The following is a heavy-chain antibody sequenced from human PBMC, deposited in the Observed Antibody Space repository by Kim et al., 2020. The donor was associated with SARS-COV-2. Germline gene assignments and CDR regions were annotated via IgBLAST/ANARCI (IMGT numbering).Heavy chain of an antibody. CDR3: ARGEGYFDL. J-gene: IGHJ2*01. Sequence: GGSLRLSCAATGFAFSNSNMYWVRQTPGKGLEWVSSINSSSTFMYYADSVKGRFTISRDNAKNSLYLQMNSLRAEDTAVYYCARGEGYFDLWGRGTLVTVSA. CDR2: INSSSTFM. CDR1: GFAFSNSN. V-gene: IGHV3-21*01.